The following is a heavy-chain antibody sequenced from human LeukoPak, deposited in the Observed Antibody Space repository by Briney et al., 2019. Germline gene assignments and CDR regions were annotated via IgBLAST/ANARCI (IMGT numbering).Heavy chain of an antibody. D-gene: IGHD6-19*01. CDR3: VKERDRGIEVADDFDY. J-gene: IGHJ4*02. CDR1: GFTFSRYS. V-gene: IGHV3-23*01. CDR2: INDRGGYI. Sequence: QPGGSLRLSCEGTGFTFSRYSMAWVRQAPGKGLEWVSVINDRGGYIQDADSVKGRFTISRDNSQNTLFLQMNSLRDEDTAVYYCVKERDRGIEVADDFDYWGQGTLATVSS.